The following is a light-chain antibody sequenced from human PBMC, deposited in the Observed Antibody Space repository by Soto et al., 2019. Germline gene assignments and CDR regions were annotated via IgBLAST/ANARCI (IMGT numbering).Light chain of an antibody. CDR1: SSDVGGYDY. CDR3: SSYTSSTSYV. CDR2: DVT. V-gene: IGLV2-14*01. J-gene: IGLJ1*01. Sequence: QSALTQPASLSGSPGQSITISCTGTSSDVGGYDYVSWYQQHPGKAPKLMIYDVTNRPSGVSNRFSGSKSGNTASLTISGLQAEDEASYYCSSYTSSTSYVFGTGTKVTVL.